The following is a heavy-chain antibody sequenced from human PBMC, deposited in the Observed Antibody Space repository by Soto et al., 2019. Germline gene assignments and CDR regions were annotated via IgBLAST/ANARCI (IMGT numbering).Heavy chain of an antibody. D-gene: IGHD3-22*01. V-gene: IGHV1-69*13. CDR2: IIPIFGTA. CDR1: GGTFSSYA. CDR3: ASAYYYDSSGYYTLNY. Sequence: SVKVSCKASGGTFSSYAISWVRQAPGQGLEWMGGIIPIFGTANYAQKFQGRVTITADESTSTAYMELSSLRSEDTAVYYCASAYYYDSSGYYTLNYWGQGTLVTVSS. J-gene: IGHJ4*02.